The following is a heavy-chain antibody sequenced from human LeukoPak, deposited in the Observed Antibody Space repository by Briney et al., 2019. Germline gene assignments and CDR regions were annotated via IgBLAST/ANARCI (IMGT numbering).Heavy chain of an antibody. CDR1: GFTFSSYG. J-gene: IGHJ4*02. CDR3: ARVSGSEIYYFDY. CDR2: IWYDGSNK. V-gene: IGHV3-33*01. Sequence: GGSLRLSCAASGFTFSSYGMHWVRQAPGKGLEWVAVIWYDGSNKYYADSVKGRFTISRDNSKNTLYLQMNSLRAEDTAVYYCARVSGSEIYYFDYWGQGTLVTVSS. D-gene: IGHD3-10*01.